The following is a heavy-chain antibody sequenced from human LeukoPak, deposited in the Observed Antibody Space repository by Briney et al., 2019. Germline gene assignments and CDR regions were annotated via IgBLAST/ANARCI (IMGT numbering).Heavy chain of an antibody. Sequence: GGSLRLSCAASGFTFSNYNMSWVRQAPGKAMECVSSITSSGTYIFYADSVKGRFTISRDNAKNSLYLQMDSLGPEDTAVYYCARDPYSGNYGNDYYYYMDVWGKGTTVTISS. J-gene: IGHJ6*03. V-gene: IGHV3-21*01. CDR3: ARDPYSGNYGNDYYYYMDV. CDR1: GFTFSNYN. CDR2: ITSSGTYI. D-gene: IGHD1-26*01.